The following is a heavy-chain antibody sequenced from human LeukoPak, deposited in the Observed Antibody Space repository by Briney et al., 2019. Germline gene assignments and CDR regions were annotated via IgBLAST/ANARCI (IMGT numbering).Heavy chain of an antibody. CDR3: ARDQGPADYYDSSGYDYYYGMDV. V-gene: IGHV4-59*01. J-gene: IGHJ6*02. Sequence: PSETLSLTCTVSGGSISSYYWSWIRQPPGKGLEWIGYIYYGGSTNYNPSLKSRVTISVDTSKNQFSLKLSSVTAADTAVYYCARDQGPADYYDSSGYDYYYGMDVWGQGTTVTVSS. D-gene: IGHD3-22*01. CDR2: IYYGGST. CDR1: GGSISSYY.